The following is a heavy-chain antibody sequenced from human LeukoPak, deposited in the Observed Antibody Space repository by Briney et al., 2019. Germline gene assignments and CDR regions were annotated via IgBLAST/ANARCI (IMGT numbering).Heavy chain of an antibody. J-gene: IGHJ6*03. Sequence: PSETLSLTCTVSGGSISSGGYYWSWIRQPPGKGLEWIGYIYHSGSTYYNPSLKSRVTISVDRSKNQFSLKLSSVTAADTAVYYCARVGSSSSNLYYYDYMDVWGKGTTVTVSS. CDR2: IYHSGST. D-gene: IGHD6-6*01. V-gene: IGHV4-30-2*01. CDR1: GGSISSGGYY. CDR3: ARVGSSSSNLYYYDYMDV.